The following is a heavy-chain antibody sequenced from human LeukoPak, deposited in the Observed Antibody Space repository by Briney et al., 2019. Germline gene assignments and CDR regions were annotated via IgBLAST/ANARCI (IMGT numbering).Heavy chain of an antibody. CDR2: ISSSSSYI. V-gene: IGHV3-21*01. CDR1: GFTFSSYS. CDR3: AKEGAAKWDPRGYFDY. D-gene: IGHD1-26*01. Sequence: GGSLRLSCAASGFTFSSYSMNWVRQAPGKGLEWVSFISSSSSYIHYADSVKGRFTISRDNAKNTLYLQMNSLRAEDTAVFYCAKEGAAKWDPRGYFDYWGQGTLVTVSS. J-gene: IGHJ4*02.